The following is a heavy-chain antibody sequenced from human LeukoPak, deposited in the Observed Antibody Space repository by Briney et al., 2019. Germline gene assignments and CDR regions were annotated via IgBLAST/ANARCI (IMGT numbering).Heavy chain of an antibody. J-gene: IGHJ6*02. D-gene: IGHD1-26*01. CDR1: GYTFTGYY. Sequence: ASVKVSCKASGYTFTGYYMHWVRRAPGQGLEWMGWINPNSGGTNYAQKFQGRVTMTRDTSISTAYMELSRLRSDDTAVYYCARGQWELPSRVYYYYYGMDVWGQGTTVTVSS. CDR2: INPNSGGT. CDR3: ARGQWELPSRVYYYYYGMDV. V-gene: IGHV1-2*02.